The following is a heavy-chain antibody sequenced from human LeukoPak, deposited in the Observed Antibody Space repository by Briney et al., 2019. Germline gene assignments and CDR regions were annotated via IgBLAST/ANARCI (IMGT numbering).Heavy chain of an antibody. Sequence: GGSLRLSCAASGFTFSNYWMHWVRQAPGKGLVWVSRINSDGSSTSYADSVKGRFTISRDNAKNTLYLQMNSLRAEDTAVYYCARVSSGSYFGYYYYYMDVWGKGTTVTASS. CDR3: ARVSSGSYFGYYYYYMDV. D-gene: IGHD1-26*01. V-gene: IGHV3-74*01. CDR1: GFTFSNYW. J-gene: IGHJ6*03. CDR2: INSDGSST.